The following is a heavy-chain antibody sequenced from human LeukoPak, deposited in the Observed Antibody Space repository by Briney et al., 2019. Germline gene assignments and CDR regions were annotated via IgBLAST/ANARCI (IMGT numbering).Heavy chain of an antibody. V-gene: IGHV5-10-1*01. Sequence: GESLKISCKGSGYIFTSYWISWVRQMPGKGLEWMGRIDPSDSYTNYSPSFQGHVTISADKSISTAYLQWSSLKASDTAMYYCARDGAPYGSGSYKDYWGQGTLVTVSS. CDR2: IDPSDSYT. J-gene: IGHJ4*02. D-gene: IGHD3-10*01. CDR1: GYIFTSYW. CDR3: ARDGAPYGSGSYKDY.